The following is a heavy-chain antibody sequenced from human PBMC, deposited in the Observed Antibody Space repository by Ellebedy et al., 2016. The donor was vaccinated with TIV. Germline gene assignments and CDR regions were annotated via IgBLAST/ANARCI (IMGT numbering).Heavy chain of an antibody. CDR2: ISGSGGST. D-gene: IGHD3-3*01. CDR3: TGEGLLSPPFDS. J-gene: IGHJ4*01. V-gene: IGHV3-23*01. CDR1: GFTFSSYA. Sequence: GESLKISCAASGFTFSSYAMTWVRQAPGNGLQWVSTISGSGGSTYYADSVKGRFTISRDNSKNTLYLQMNSLRAEETAVYYCTGEGLLSPPFDSWGQGTLVTVSS.